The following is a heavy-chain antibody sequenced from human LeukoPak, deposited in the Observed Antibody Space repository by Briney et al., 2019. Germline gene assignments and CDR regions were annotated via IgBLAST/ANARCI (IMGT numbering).Heavy chain of an antibody. CDR2: IHHSGST. D-gene: IGHD3-3*01. J-gene: IGHJ4*02. Sequence: SGTLSLTCAVSGASISSNDWWIWVRQPPGKGVEWIGEIHHSGSTNYNPSLKSRVTMSVDRSKNQFSLNLGSVTAADTAVYSCARGVPEYYGFWSGYFYYFDYWGQGTLVTVSS. V-gene: IGHV4-4*02. CDR1: GASISSNDW. CDR3: ARGVPEYYGFWSGYFYYFDY.